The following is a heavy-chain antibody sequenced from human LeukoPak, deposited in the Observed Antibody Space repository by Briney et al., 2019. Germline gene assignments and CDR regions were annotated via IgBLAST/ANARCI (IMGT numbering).Heavy chain of an antibody. CDR1: GFSFSTYY. D-gene: IGHD1-14*01. V-gene: IGHV3-21*01. CDR2: ISSSSTYI. Sequence: GGSLRLSYAASGFSFSTYYVNWVRQAPGKGLEWVSCISSSSTYIYYADSVRGRFAISRDNAKNSLYLQMNSLRAEDTAVYYCVRENHGSFDYWGQGSLVTVPS. CDR3: VRENHGSFDY. J-gene: IGHJ4*02.